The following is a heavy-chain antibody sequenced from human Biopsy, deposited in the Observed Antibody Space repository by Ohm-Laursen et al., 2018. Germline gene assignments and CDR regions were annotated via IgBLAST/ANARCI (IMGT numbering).Heavy chain of an antibody. CDR3: ARDYDTSGYYYVS. J-gene: IGHJ5*02. V-gene: IGHV4-39*01. CDR2: IFYRGST. D-gene: IGHD3-22*01. CDR1: GGSISNNNYY. Sequence: TLSLTCTVSGGSISNNNYYWGWIRQPPGKGLEWIGSIFYRGSTHYKPSLKSRLNISVDTSKNQFSLKRNSVTAADTAVYYCARDYDTSGYYYVSWGQGTLVTVSS.